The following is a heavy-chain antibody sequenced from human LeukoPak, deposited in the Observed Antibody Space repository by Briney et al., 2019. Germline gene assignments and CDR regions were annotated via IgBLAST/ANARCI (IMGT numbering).Heavy chain of an antibody. Sequence: PGGSLRLSCAASGFTFSSYSMNWVRQAPGKGLGWVSSISSSSSYIYYADSVKGRFTISRDNAKNSLYLQMNSLRAEDTAVYYCARGPSDIVVVPAAIFYYYMDVWGKGTTVTVSS. J-gene: IGHJ6*03. CDR1: GFTFSSYS. CDR3: ARGPSDIVVVPAAIFYYYMDV. CDR2: ISSSSSYI. D-gene: IGHD2-2*02. V-gene: IGHV3-21*01.